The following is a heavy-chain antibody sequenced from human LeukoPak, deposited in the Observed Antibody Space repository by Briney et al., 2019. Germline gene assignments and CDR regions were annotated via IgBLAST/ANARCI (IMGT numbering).Heavy chain of an antibody. CDR2: IKSKTDGGTT. V-gene: IGHV3-15*01. CDR1: GFTFSDAR. Sequence: GGSLRLSCAASGFTFSDARMTWVRQAPGKGLEWLGLIKSKTDGGTTDYAAPVKGRFTVSRDDSKNTLFLQMNSMKTEDTAVYYCTTPPHGDYGDYWGQGTLVTVSS. CDR3: TTPPHGDYGDY. D-gene: IGHD2-8*01. J-gene: IGHJ4*02.